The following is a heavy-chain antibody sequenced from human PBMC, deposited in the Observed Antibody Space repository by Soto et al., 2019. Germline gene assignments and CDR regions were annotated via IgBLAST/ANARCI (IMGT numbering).Heavy chain of an antibody. V-gene: IGHV3-11*06. CDR1: GFTFSDYY. Sequence: QVQLVESGGGLVKPGGSLRLSCAASGFTFSDYYMSWIRQAPGKGLEWVSYISSSSSYTNYADSVKGRFTISRDNAKNSLYLQMNSLRAEDTAVYYCARDTRSDDSSGYCVDYWGQGTLVTVSS. CDR2: ISSSSSYT. J-gene: IGHJ4*02. D-gene: IGHD3-22*01. CDR3: ARDTRSDDSSGYCVDY.